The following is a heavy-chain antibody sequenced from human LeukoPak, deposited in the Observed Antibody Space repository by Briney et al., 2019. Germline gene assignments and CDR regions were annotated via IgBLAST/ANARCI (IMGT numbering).Heavy chain of an antibody. J-gene: IGHJ4*02. D-gene: IGHD3-22*01. CDR2: ISSSSSTI. V-gene: IGHV3-48*02. Sequence: PGGSLRLSCAASGFTFSSYSMNWVRQAPGKGLEWVSYISSSSSTIYYADSVKGRFTISRDNAKNSLYLQMNSLRDEDTAVYYCAKDSHSSGYYLSFAVDYWGQGTLVTVSS. CDR3: AKDSHSSGYYLSFAVDY. CDR1: GFTFSSYS.